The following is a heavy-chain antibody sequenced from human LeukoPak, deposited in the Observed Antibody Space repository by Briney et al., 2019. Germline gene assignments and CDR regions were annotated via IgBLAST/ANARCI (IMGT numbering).Heavy chain of an antibody. CDR3: ARDRTGTAAGTGLYYFDY. V-gene: IGHV1-18*01. CDR2: ISAQNGNT. Sequence: ASVKVSCKASGYTFTSYDINWVRQAPGQGLEWMGWISAQNGNTIYAQKVQGRVTMTTDTSTSTAYMELRSLRSDDTAVYYCARDRTGTAAGTGLYYFDYWGQGTLVTVSS. CDR1: GYTFTSYD. J-gene: IGHJ4*02. D-gene: IGHD6-13*01.